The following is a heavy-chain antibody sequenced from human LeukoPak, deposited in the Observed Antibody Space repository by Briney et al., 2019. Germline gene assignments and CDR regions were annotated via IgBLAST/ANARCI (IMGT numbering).Heavy chain of an antibody. CDR1: GDSISSDY. D-gene: IGHD2-15*01. Sequence: SETLSLTCTVSGDSISSDYWSWIRQPPGKGLEWIGYIYYNGSTNYNPSLKSRVTISVDTSKNQFSLKLSSVTAADTAVYYCAKGPVVTFDIWGQGTMVSVSP. J-gene: IGHJ3*02. V-gene: IGHV4-59*01. CDR2: IYYNGST. CDR3: AKGPVVTFDI.